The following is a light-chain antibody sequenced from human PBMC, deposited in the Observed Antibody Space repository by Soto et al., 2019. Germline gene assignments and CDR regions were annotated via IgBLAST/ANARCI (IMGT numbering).Light chain of an antibody. V-gene: IGLV2-14*01. J-gene: IGLJ2*01. Sequence: QSALTQPASVSGSPGQSITISCTGTSSDVGGYNYVSWYQQHPGKAPKLLIYDVSNRPSGVSNRFSGSKSGNTASLTISRLQAEDEADYYCSSYTCSSTLVVFGVGTKLPVL. CDR1: SSDVGGYNY. CDR2: DVS. CDR3: SSYTCSSTLVV.